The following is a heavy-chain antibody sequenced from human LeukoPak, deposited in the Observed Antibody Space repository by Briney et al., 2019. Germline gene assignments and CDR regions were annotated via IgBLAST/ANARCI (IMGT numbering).Heavy chain of an antibody. CDR1: GFSFSSYA. CDR3: ARDSGSSSAVDY. Sequence: PGGSLRLSCTAYGFSFSSYAMYWVRQAPGKGLEYVSAISSNGGSTYYANSVKGRFTISRDNSKNTLYLQMGSLRVEDVAVYYCARDSGSSSAVDYWGQGALVTVSS. J-gene: IGHJ4*02. V-gene: IGHV3-64*01. CDR2: ISSNGGST. D-gene: IGHD3-10*01.